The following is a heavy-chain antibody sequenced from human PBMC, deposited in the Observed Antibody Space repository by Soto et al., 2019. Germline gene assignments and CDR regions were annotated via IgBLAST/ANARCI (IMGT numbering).Heavy chain of an antibody. CDR1: GGSVSSDSYY. J-gene: IGHJ6*02. D-gene: IGHD2-15*01. V-gene: IGHV4-61*01. CDR3: VRDCSGGSCYSNYGLDV. Sequence: SETLSLTCTVSGGSVSSDSYYWSWIRQPPGKGLEWMGYIYYSGSTKYDPSLKSRVTISVDTSKNQFSIKLRSVTAADTAVYYCVRDCSGGSCYSNYGLDVWGQGTTVTVSS. CDR2: IYYSGST.